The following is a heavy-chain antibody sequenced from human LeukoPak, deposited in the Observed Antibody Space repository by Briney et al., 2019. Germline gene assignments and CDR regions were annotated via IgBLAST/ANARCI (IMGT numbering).Heavy chain of an antibody. Sequence: GRSLRLSCAASGFTFSSYGMHWVRQAPGKGLEWMAVIWYDGSNKYYADSVKGRFTISRDNSKNTLYLQMNSLRAEDTAVYYCARDRRGGYNLGYFDYWGQGTLVTVSS. J-gene: IGHJ4*02. CDR2: IWYDGSNK. CDR1: GFTFSSYG. V-gene: IGHV3-33*01. CDR3: ARDRRGGYNLGYFDY. D-gene: IGHD5-24*01.